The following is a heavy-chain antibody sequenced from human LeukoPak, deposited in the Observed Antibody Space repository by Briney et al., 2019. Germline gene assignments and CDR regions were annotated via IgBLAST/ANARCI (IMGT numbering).Heavy chain of an antibody. J-gene: IGHJ4*02. CDR3: ARGPSGAAAAKTGVDY. D-gene: IGHD6-13*01. Sequence: SETLSLTCAVYGGSFSGYYWSWIRQPPGKGLEWIGEINHSGSTNYNPSLKSRVTISVDTSKNQFSLKLSSVTAADAAVYYCARGPSGAAAAKTGVDYWGQGTLVTVSS. CDR1: GGSFSGYY. CDR2: INHSGST. V-gene: IGHV4-34*01.